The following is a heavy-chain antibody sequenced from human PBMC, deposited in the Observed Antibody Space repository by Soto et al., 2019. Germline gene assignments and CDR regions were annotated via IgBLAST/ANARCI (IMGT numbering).Heavy chain of an antibody. V-gene: IGHV1-69*06. D-gene: IGHD6-13*01. CDR1: GGTFSSYA. CDR2: IIPIFGTA. Sequence: SVKVSCKASGGTFSSYAISWVRQAPGQGLQWMGGIIPIFGTANYAQKFQGRVTITADKSTSTAYMELSSLRSEDTAVYYCASIVSRAAAAFEYWGQGTLVTVYS. CDR3: ASIVSRAAAAFEY. J-gene: IGHJ4*02.